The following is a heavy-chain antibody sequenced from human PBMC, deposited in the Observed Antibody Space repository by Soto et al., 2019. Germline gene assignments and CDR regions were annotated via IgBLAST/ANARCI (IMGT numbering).Heavy chain of an antibody. CDR1: GYTFTGHY. Sequence: SVKVSCKASGYTFTGHYIHWVRQAPEQGPEWMGEIGPESGATRYAQRFQGRVTMTRDMSITTVYMELNNLSPDDTAVYYCGRGRSGQIVVFYWGQGTPVTVSS. V-gene: IGHV1-2*02. CDR2: IGPESGAT. D-gene: IGHD1-26*01. CDR3: GRGRSGQIVVFY. J-gene: IGHJ4*02.